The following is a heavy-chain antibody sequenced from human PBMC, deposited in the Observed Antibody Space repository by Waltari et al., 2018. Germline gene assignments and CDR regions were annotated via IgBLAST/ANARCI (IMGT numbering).Heavy chain of an antibody. J-gene: IGHJ4*02. CDR2: SSGDGAT. CDR1: GFSFSNYV. Sequence: EVQLVESGGGLVQPGESLTLSCAASGFSFSNYVMRWVRQAPGQGLVWLSRSSGDGATYYADSVEGRFTVSRDNARNTVFLQLNSLRGDDTAVYYCARLEAEQWLGDYWGQGTLVTVAS. CDR3: ARLEAEQWLGDY. V-gene: IGHV3-74*01. D-gene: IGHD6-19*01.